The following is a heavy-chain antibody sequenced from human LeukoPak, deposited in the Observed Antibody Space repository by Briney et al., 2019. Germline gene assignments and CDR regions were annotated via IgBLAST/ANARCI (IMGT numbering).Heavy chain of an antibody. Sequence: SETLSLTCAVYGGSFSGYYWSWIRQPPGKGLEWIGEINHSGSTNHNSSLKSRVTISVDTSKNQFSLKLSSATAADTAVYYCARGPDYGDYSYYFDYWGQGTLVTVSS. V-gene: IGHV4-34*01. J-gene: IGHJ4*02. D-gene: IGHD4-17*01. CDR2: INHSGST. CDR1: GGSFSGYY. CDR3: ARGPDYGDYSYYFDY.